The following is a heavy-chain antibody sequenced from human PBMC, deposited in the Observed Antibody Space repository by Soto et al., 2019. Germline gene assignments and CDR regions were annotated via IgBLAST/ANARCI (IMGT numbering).Heavy chain of an antibody. CDR1: GFTFSSYA. CDR2: ISDDGSNK. Sequence: QVQLVESGGGVVQPGRSLRLSCAASGFTFSSYAMHWVRQAPGKGLEWVAVISDDGSNKYYADSVKGRFTISRDNSKNTLYLQMNSLRAEDTAVYYCARGPRLYWGQGTLVTVSS. V-gene: IGHV3-30-3*01. D-gene: IGHD4-17*01. CDR3: ARGPRLY. J-gene: IGHJ4*02.